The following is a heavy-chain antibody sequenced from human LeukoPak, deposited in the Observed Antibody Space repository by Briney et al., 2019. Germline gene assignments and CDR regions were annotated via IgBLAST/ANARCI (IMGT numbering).Heavy chain of an antibody. CDR1: GFTFSSFP. J-gene: IGHJ4*02. CDR3: AKGTMDGGQYYYDSS. D-gene: IGHD3-22*01. V-gene: IGHV3-23*01. Sequence: QPGGSLRLSCAVSGFTFSSFPMSWVRQAPGKGLEWASAISSSGGISFYADSVKGRFTLSRDNSKNTLFLQMNSLRAEDTAVYYCAKGTMDGGQYYYDSSGGQGTLVTVSS. CDR2: ISSSGGIS.